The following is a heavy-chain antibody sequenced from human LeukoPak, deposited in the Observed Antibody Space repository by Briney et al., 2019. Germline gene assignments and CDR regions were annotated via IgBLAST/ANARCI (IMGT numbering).Heavy chain of an antibody. D-gene: IGHD1-26*01. J-gene: IGHJ5*02. CDR2: MEKELNGYAT. V-gene: IGHV3-73*01. Sequence: AGGSLRLSCAASGFTFSDSSVHWVRQASGKGLEWIGLMEKELNGYATAYAAWVRGRFTISRDETQNRAYVQMDSLKTEDTALYYCTRDSGTYNWLDPWGQGTLVTVSS. CDR3: TRDSGTYNWLDP. CDR1: GFTFSDSS.